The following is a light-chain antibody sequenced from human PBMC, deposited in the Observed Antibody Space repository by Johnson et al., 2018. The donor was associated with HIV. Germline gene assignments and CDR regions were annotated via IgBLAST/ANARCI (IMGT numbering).Light chain of an antibody. Sequence: QSVLTQPPSVSAAPGQKVTISCSGSSSNIGNNYVSWYQQLPRGAPKLLIYENNKRPSGIPDRFSGSKSGTSATLDITGLQSGAEADYYCGTWDSSLSAYVFGNGTKVTVL. V-gene: IGLV1-51*02. J-gene: IGLJ1*01. CDR1: SSNIGNNY. CDR3: GTWDSSLSAYV. CDR2: ENN.